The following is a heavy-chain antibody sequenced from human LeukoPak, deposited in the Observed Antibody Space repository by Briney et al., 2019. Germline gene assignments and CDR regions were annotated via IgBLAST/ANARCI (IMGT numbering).Heavy chain of an antibody. D-gene: IGHD3-22*01. J-gene: IGHJ4*02. CDR1: GFTFSSYS. Sequence: GGSLRLSCAASGFTFSSYSMNWVRQAPGKGLEWVSSISSSSSYIYYADSVKGRFTFARDNAKNSLYLQMNSLRAEDTAVYYCARDDASSSYFAYWGQGTLVTVSS. CDR3: ARDDASSSYFAY. CDR2: ISSSSSYI. V-gene: IGHV3-21*01.